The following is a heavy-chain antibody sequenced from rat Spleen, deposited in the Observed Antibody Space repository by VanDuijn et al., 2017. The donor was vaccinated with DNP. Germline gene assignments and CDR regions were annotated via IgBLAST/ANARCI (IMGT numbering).Heavy chain of an antibody. D-gene: IGHD1-11*01. CDR1: GFTFTFYG. CDR3: TTDFERGY. CDR2: INANGGST. Sequence: EVQLVESGGGLVQPGRSLKLSCAASGFTFTFYGMAWVRQAPKKGLEWVTSINANGGSTSYRDSVKGRFTISRDNAKSIVYLKMDSLRSEDTATYYCTTDFERGYWGQGVMVTVSS. V-gene: IGHV5-20*01. J-gene: IGHJ2*01.